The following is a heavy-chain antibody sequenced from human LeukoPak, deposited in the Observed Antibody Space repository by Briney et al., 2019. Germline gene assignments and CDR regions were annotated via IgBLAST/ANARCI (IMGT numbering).Heavy chain of an antibody. CDR2: IYYSGST. J-gene: IGHJ4*02. CDR1: GGSISSYY. D-gene: IGHD2-15*01. Sequence: SETLSLTCTVSGGSISSYYWSWIRQPPGKGLEWIGYIYYSGSTNYNPSLKSRVTISVDTSKNQFSLKLSSVTAADTAVYYCARADAVVAASSQYFDYWGQGTLVTVSS. V-gene: IGHV4-59*01. CDR3: ARADAVVAASSQYFDY.